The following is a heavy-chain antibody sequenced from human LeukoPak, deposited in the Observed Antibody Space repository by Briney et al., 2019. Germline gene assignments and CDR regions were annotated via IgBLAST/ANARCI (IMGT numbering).Heavy chain of an antibody. J-gene: IGHJ4*02. Sequence: ASVKVSCKASGYTFTGYYMHWVRQAPGQGLEWMGRINPNSGGTNYAQKFQGRVTMTRDTSTSTVYMELSSLRSEDTAVYYCAREEDSGYDVWGQGTLVTVSS. CDR1: GYTFTGYY. CDR3: AREEDSGYDV. CDR2: INPNSGGT. D-gene: IGHD5-12*01. V-gene: IGHV1-2*06.